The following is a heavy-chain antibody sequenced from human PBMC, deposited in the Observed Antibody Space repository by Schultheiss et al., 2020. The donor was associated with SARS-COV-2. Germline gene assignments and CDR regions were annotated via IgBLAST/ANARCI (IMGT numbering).Heavy chain of an antibody. CDR1: GFTFSSYD. CDR3: ARDGVRFLEWLSPMDV. V-gene: IGHV3-13*04. D-gene: IGHD3-3*01. CDR2: IGTAGDT. Sequence: GGSLRLSCAASGFTFSSYDMHWVRQATGKGLEWVSAIGTAGDTYYQGSVKGRFTISRDNSKNTLYLQMNSLRAEDTAVYYCARDGVRFLEWLSPMDVWGKGTTVTVSS. J-gene: IGHJ6*04.